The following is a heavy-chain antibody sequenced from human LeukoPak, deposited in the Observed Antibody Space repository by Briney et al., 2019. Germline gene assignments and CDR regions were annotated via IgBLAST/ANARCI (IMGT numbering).Heavy chain of an antibody. J-gene: IGHJ6*03. D-gene: IGHD3-9*01. Sequence: SETLSLTCTVSGGSISSGSYYWSWIRQPAGKGLEWIGRIYTSGSTNYNPSLKSRVTISVDTSKNQFSLKLRSVTAADTAVYYCARNLRHFDWLSYTASYYYYYMDVWGKGTTVTVSS. V-gene: IGHV4-61*02. CDR2: IYTSGST. CDR1: GGSISSGSYY. CDR3: ARNLRHFDWLSYTASYYYYYMDV.